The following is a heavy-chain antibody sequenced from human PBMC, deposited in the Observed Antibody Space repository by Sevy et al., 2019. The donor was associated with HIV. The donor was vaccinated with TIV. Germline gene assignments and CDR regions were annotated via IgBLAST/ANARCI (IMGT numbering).Heavy chain of an antibody. CDR2: IWYDGSNK. CDR1: GFTFSSYG. D-gene: IGHD6-13*01. Sequence: GGSLRLSCAASGFTFSSYGMHWVRQTPTKGLEWMAVIWYDGSNKNYADSVKGRFTISRDNSKNMLDLQMNSLRPEDTAVYYCARGTAALPSYYYGMDVWGQETTVTVSS. J-gene: IGHJ6*02. CDR3: ARGTAALPSYYYGMDV. V-gene: IGHV3-33*08.